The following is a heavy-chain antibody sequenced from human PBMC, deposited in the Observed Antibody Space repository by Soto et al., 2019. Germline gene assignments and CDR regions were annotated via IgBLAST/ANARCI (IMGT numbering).Heavy chain of an antibody. D-gene: IGHD1-26*01. J-gene: IGHJ4*02. Sequence: GGSLRLSCAASGFTFSSYGMHWVRQAPGKGLEWVAVIWYDGSNKYYADSVKGRFTISRDNSKNTLYLQMNSLRAEDTAVYYCASKVGAKTGYFDYWGQGTLVTVSS. CDR2: IWYDGSNK. CDR3: ASKVGAKTGYFDY. CDR1: GFTFSSYG. V-gene: IGHV3-33*01.